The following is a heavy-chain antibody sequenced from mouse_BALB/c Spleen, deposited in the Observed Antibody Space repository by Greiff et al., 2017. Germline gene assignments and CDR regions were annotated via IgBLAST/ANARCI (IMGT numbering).Heavy chain of an antibody. V-gene: IGHV1-69*02. CDR1: GYTFTSYW. CDR2: IDPSDSET. J-gene: IGHJ4*01. CDR3: ARWSLYAMDY. Sequence: VQLQQPGAELVKPGAPVKLSCKASGYTFTSYWMNWVKQRPGRGLEWIGRIDPSDSETHYNQKFKDKATLTVDKSSSTAYIQLSSLTSEDSAVYYCARWSLYAMDYWGQGTSVTVSS.